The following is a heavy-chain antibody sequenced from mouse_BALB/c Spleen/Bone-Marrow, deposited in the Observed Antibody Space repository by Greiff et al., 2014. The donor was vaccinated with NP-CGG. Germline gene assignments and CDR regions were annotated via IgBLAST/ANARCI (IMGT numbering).Heavy chain of an antibody. J-gene: IGHJ1*01. V-gene: IGHV2-5*01. CDR2: IWRGGST. CDR3: AKKTYGSSVYFDV. Sequence: VQLQQSGPGLVQPSQSLSITCTVSGFSLTNCGIHWVRQSPGKGLEWLGVIWRGGSTDYNAAFMSRLNITKDNSKSQVSSKMNSLQADDTAIYYCAKKTYGSSVYFDVWGAGTTVTVSS. D-gene: IGHD1-1*01. CDR1: GFSLTNCG.